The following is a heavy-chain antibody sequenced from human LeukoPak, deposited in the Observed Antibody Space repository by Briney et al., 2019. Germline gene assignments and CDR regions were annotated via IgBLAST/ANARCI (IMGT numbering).Heavy chain of an antibody. CDR2: IKQDGSEK. V-gene: IGHV3-7*01. J-gene: IGHJ4*02. CDR3: ARALIQLYAFLDY. D-gene: IGHD5-18*01. Sequence: GGSLRLSCAASGFTFSSYWMSWVRQAPGKGLEWVANIKQDGSEKYYVDSVKGRFTISRDSAKNSLYLQMNSLRAEGTAVYYCARALIQLYAFLDYWGQGTLVTVSS. CDR1: GFTFSSYW.